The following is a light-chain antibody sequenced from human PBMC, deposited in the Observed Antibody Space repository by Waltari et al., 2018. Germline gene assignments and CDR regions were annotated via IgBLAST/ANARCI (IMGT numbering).Light chain of an antibody. CDR1: QGVLSSTNSNNY. Sequence: DIVLTQPPDSLALSLGERANISCRSSQGVLSSTNSNNYLAWYQQRPGQPPKLLFYLASTRVSRVPDRFDGSGSGTDFTLTISSLQAEDLAVYYCQQYYTTPCTFGQGTRLEIK. J-gene: IGKJ2*02. CDR3: QQYYTTPCT. V-gene: IGKV4-1*01. CDR2: LAS.